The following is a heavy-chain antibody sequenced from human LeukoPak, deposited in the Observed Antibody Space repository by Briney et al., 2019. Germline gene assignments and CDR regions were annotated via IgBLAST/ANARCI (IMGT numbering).Heavy chain of an antibody. CDR1: GFPFRIYG. Sequence: GGSLRLSCAASGFPFRIYGMHWVRLAPGKGLEWVAFIRYDGSIKYYVDSVKGRFTVSRDNSKNTLYLQMNSLRAEDTAIYYCAKDVNVGGDYFDYWGQGTLVTVSS. D-gene: IGHD3-10*01. V-gene: IGHV3-30*02. CDR3: AKDVNVGGDYFDY. CDR2: IRYDGSIK. J-gene: IGHJ4*02.